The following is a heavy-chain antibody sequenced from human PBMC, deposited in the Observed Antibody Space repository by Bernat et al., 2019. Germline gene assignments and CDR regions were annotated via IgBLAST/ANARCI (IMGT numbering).Heavy chain of an antibody. CDR1: GGSFSNYS. V-gene: IGHV4-34*01. Sequence: QVQLQQWGAGLLKPSETLSLTCGVYGGSFSNYSWSWIRQPPGKGLEWIGEINHSGSTDYNPSLATRVTISIDSSRNQFSLKLSSVTAADTAVYYCAREQTELFHDFWSGYEGHYYYFYYMDVWGEGTSVTVSS. CDR3: AREQTELFHDFWSGYEGHYYYFYYMDV. CDR2: INHSGST. D-gene: IGHD3-3*01. J-gene: IGHJ6*03.